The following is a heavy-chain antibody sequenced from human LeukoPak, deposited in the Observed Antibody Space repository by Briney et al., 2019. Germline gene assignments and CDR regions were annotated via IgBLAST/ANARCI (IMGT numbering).Heavy chain of an antibody. CDR3: AREPPNSYYFDY. V-gene: IGHV1-46*01. D-gene: IGHD2/OR15-2a*01. CDR2: IYSSGGST. Sequence: ASVKVSCKASGYSFTTDNMHWMRQAPGQRLEWMGIIYSSGGSTSAQKFQGRVTMTRDTSTSTVYMELSSLRSEDTAVYYCAREPPNSYYFDYWGQGTLVTVSS. J-gene: IGHJ4*02. CDR1: GYSFTTDN.